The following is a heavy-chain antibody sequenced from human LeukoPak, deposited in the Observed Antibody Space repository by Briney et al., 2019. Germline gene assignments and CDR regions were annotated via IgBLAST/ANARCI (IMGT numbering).Heavy chain of an antibody. J-gene: IGHJ5*02. D-gene: IGHD5-12*01. Sequence: GGSLRLSCAASGFTFSSYSMNWVRQAPGKGLEWVSYISSSSSTTYYADSVKGRFTISRDNAKNSLYLQISSLKAEDTAVYYCARDLITGPVWWLRGGFDPWGQGTLVTVSS. CDR3: ARDLITGPVWWLRGGFDP. V-gene: IGHV3-48*01. CDR1: GFTFSSYS. CDR2: ISSSSSTT.